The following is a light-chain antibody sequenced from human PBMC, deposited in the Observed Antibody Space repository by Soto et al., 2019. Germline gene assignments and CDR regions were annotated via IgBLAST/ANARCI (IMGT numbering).Light chain of an antibody. Sequence: AIQMTQSPSSLSASVGDRVTITCRASQDIRNELGWYQQKPGKAPKALIYGVSNLQSGVPSRFSGSGSGTDFTLTISSLPPEDFAVYYCLQDHNYPRTFGQGTKVEIK. J-gene: IGKJ1*01. V-gene: IGKV1-6*01. CDR1: QDIRNE. CDR3: LQDHNYPRT. CDR2: GVS.